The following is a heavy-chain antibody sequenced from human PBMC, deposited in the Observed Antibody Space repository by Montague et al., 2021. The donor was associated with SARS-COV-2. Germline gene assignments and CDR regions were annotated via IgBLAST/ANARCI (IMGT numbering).Heavy chain of an antibody. V-gene: IGHV4-39*07. J-gene: IGHJ3*02. CDR1: RDSISSHNYF. CDR2: VDYSGLT. CDR3: AKDGEALAWGTFDI. D-gene: IGHD3-10*01. Sequence: SETLSLTCTVSRDSISSHNYFWAWIRQPPGKGLEWIGSVDYSGLTFYSPSLESRVTISVDTSKKQFSLKVNSVTAADAAAYYCAKDGEALAWGTFDIWGQGTMVTVSS.